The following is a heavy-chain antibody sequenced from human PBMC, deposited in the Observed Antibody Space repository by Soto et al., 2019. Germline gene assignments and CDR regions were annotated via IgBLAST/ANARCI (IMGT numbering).Heavy chain of an antibody. D-gene: IGHD2-2*01. V-gene: IGHV3-21*01. CDR2: ISSSSSYI. CDR3: AREYCSSTSCLNWFDP. Sequence: GGSLRLSCAASGFTFSSYSMNWVRQAPGKGLEWVSSISSSSSYIYYADSVKGRFTISRDNAKNSLYLQMNSLRAEDTAVYYCAREYCSSTSCLNWFDPWGQGTLVTVSS. CDR1: GFTFSSYS. J-gene: IGHJ5*02.